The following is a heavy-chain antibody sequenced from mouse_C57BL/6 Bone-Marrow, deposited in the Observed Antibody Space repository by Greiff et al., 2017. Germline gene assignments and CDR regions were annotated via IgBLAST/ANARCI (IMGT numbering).Heavy chain of an antibody. CDR2: ISYDGSN. Sequence: VQLQQSGPGLVKPSQSLSLTCSVTGYSITSGYYWNWIRQFPGNKLEWMGYISYDGSNNYNPSLKNRISITRYTTKNQFFLKLNSVTTEDTATYYCARDYSNFYYAMDYWGQGTSVTVSS. CDR3: ARDYSNFYYAMDY. CDR1: GYSITSGYY. J-gene: IGHJ4*01. V-gene: IGHV3-6*01. D-gene: IGHD2-5*01.